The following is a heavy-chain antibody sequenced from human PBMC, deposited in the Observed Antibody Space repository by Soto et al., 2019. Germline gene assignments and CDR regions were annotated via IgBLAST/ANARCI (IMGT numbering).Heavy chain of an antibody. Sequence: KTSETLSLTCTVSCGSIISSSYYWGWIRQPPGKGLEWIGSIYYSGSTYYNPSLKSRVTISVDTSKNQFSLKLSSVTAADTAVYYCARPVDGWFDPWGQGTLVTVSS. CDR2: IYYSGST. CDR3: ARPVDGWFDP. J-gene: IGHJ5*02. CDR1: CGSIISSSYY. V-gene: IGHV4-39*01. D-gene: IGHD5-12*01.